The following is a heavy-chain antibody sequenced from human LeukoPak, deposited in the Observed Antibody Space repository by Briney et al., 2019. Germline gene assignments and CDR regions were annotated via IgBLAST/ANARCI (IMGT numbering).Heavy chain of an antibody. CDR2: INQSGST. CDR3: ARGPYSSSWSHYYYYMDV. J-gene: IGHJ6*03. Sequence: SETLSLTCAVYGGSFSGYYWTWIRQAPGKGLEWIGEINQSGSTNYNPSLKSRVTMSVDTSKNQFSLKLSSVTAADTAGYYCARGPYSSSWSHYYYYMDVWGKGTTVTVSS. D-gene: IGHD2-2*01. V-gene: IGHV4-34*01. CDR1: GGSFSGYY.